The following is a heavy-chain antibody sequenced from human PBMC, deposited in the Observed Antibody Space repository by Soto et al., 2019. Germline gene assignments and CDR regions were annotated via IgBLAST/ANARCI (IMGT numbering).Heavy chain of an antibody. CDR2: INHSGST. CDR1: GGSFSGYY. CDR3: ARSQPSRGFPTLYYYYGMDV. J-gene: IGHJ6*02. Sequence: QVQLQQWGAGLLKPSETLSLTCAVYGGSFSGYYWSWIRQPPGKGLEWIGEINHSGSTNYNPSLKSRVTISVDTSKNQFSLKLSSVTAADTAVYYCARSQPSRGFPTLYYYYGMDVWGQGTTVTVSS. D-gene: IGHD3-10*01. V-gene: IGHV4-34*01.